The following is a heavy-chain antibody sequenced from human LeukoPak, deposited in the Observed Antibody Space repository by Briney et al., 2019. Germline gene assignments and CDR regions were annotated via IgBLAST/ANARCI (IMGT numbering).Heavy chain of an antibody. CDR3: ARDPTRAAAGLNWFDP. CDR1: GFDFSIYA. D-gene: IGHD6-13*01. CDR2: ISSGSSFQ. J-gene: IGHJ5*02. V-gene: IGHV3-21*01. Sequence: GGSLRLSCAASGFDFSIYAIDWVRQAPGRGLEWVSSISSGSSFQNYADSVKGRFTISRDNAKNSVYLQLNRLRAEDTAVYYCARDPTRAAAGLNWFDPWGQGTLVTVSS.